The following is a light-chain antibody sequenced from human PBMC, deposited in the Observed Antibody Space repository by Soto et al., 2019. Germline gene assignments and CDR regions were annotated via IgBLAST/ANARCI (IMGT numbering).Light chain of an antibody. J-gene: IGKJ4*01. CDR2: GAT. Sequence: EILMTQSPATLSVSPGERATLSCRASQSVRSNLAWYQQKPGQAPRLLIFGATTRATGIPGRFSGSGSGTEFTLTITSLQSEDFAVYYCQQYNNWPLTFGGGTKVEIK. CDR3: QQYNNWPLT. CDR1: QSVRSN. V-gene: IGKV3-15*01.